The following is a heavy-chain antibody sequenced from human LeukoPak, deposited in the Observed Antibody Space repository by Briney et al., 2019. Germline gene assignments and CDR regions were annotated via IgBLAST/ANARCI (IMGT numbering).Heavy chain of an antibody. D-gene: IGHD3-10*01. J-gene: IGHJ4*02. CDR1: GFTFSSYG. V-gene: IGHV3-23*01. CDR2: ISGSGGGT. Sequence: GGSLRLSCAASGFTFSSYGMSWVRQAPGKGLEWVSGISGSGGGTYYADSVKGRFTISRDNSKNTLYLQMNSLRAEDTAVYYCANLPLVRGVILAVVYWGQGTLVTVSS. CDR3: ANLPLVRGVILAVVY.